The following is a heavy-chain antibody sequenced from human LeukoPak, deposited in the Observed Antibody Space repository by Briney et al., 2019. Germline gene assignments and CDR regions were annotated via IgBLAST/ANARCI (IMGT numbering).Heavy chain of an antibody. CDR1: GYTFTGYY. CDR3: ARARTYYYGSGSYRKRWFDP. CDR2: INPNSGGT. J-gene: IGHJ5*02. Sequence: AASVKVSCKASGYTFTGYYMHWVRQAPGQGLEWMGWINPNSGGTNYAQKFQGRVTMTRDTSISTAYMELSRLRSDDTAVYYCARARTYYYGSGSYRKRWFDPWGQGTLVTVSS. D-gene: IGHD3-10*01. V-gene: IGHV1-2*02.